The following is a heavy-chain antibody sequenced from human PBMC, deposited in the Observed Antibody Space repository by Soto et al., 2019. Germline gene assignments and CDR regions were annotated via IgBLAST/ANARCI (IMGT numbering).Heavy chain of an antibody. J-gene: IGHJ2*01. CDR3: AREDYYGSGRRNWYFDL. CDR1: GFTFSSYG. Sequence: QVQLVESGGGVVQPGRSLRLSCAASGFTFSSYGMHWVRQAPGKGLEWVAVIWYDGSNKYYADSVKGRFTISRDNSKNTLYLQMNSLRAEDTAVYYCAREDYYGSGRRNWYFDLWGRGTLVTVSS. V-gene: IGHV3-33*01. CDR2: IWYDGSNK. D-gene: IGHD3-10*01.